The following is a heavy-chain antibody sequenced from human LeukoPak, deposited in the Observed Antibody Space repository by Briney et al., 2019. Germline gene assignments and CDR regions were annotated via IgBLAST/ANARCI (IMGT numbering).Heavy chain of an antibody. Sequence: PGRSLRLSCAASGFTFRSYGMHWVRQAPGKGLEWVAVISYDGNNEYYADSVKGRFTISRDNSENTLYLQMNSLRAEDTAVYYCAKQRSTSCYDHEDDPNWFDPWGQGTLVTVPS. CDR3: AKQRSTSCYDHEDDPNWFDP. V-gene: IGHV3-30*18. D-gene: IGHD2-2*01. CDR1: GFTFRSYG. J-gene: IGHJ5*02. CDR2: ISYDGNNE.